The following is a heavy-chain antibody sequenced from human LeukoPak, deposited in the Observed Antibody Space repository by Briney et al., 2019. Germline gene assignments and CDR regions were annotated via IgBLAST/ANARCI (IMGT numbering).Heavy chain of an antibody. CDR1: GYTVSAYC. CDR3: ARAGGASHSSGWYVLDY. D-gene: IGHD6-19*01. V-gene: IGHV1-2*04. J-gene: IGHJ4*02. Sequence: ASVKVSCKASGYTVSAYCIDWVQQAPGQGLEWMGWINPNSGGTNYAQMFQGWVTMTRDTSISAAYMELSRLRSDDTAVYYCARAGGASHSSGWYVLDYWGQGTLVTVSS. CDR2: INPNSGGT.